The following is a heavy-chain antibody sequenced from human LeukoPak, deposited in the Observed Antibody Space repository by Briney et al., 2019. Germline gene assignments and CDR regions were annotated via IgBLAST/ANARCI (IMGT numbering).Heavy chain of an antibody. CDR2: ISGSGGST. V-gene: IGHV3-23*01. D-gene: IGHD2-15*01. CDR3: ASPLQTWCSGRSCLRY. J-gene: IGHJ4*02. CDR1: GFTFSSYA. Sequence: SGGSLRLSCAASGFTFSSYAMSWVCQAPGKGLEWVSAISGSGGSTYYADSVKGRFTISRHNSKNTLYLQMNSLRAEDTAVYYCASPLQTWCSGRSCLRYWGQGTLVTVSS.